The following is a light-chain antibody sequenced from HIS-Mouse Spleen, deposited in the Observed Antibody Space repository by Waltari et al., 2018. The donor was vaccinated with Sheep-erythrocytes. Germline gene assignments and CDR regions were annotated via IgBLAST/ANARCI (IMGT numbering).Light chain of an antibody. CDR2: EVS. V-gene: IGLV2-8*01. J-gene: IGLJ3*02. CDR3: SSYAGSNNWV. CDR1: SSDVGGYNH. Sequence: QSALTQPPSASGSPGQSVTIPCTGTSSDVGGYNHASWYQQPPGKAPKLMIYEVSKRPSGVPDRFSGSKSGNTASLTVSGLQAEDEADYYCSSYAGSNNWVFGGGTKLTVL.